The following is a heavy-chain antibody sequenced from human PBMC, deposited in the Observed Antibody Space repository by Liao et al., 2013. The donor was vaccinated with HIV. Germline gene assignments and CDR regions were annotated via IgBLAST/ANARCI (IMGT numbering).Heavy chain of an antibody. CDR3: ARGRPLRYFDW. CDR1: GGSFSGHY. V-gene: IGHV4-34*01. D-gene: IGHD3-3*01. CDR2: INHSGST. Sequence: QVQLQQWGAGLLKPSETLSLTCAVYGGSFSGHYWSWIRQPPGKGLEWIGEINHSGSTNYNPSLKSRVTISIDTSKNQFSLKLSSVTAADTAVYYCARGRPLRYFDWWGQGTLVTVSS. J-gene: IGHJ4*02.